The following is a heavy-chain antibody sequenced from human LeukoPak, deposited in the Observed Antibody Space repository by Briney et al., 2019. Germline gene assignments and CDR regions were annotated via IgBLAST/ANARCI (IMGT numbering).Heavy chain of an antibody. D-gene: IGHD4-17*01. V-gene: IGHV3-7*01. CDR2: MNPDGSAI. CDR3: ARRRRGDYDYYFDY. CDR1: GFSFSGSW. J-gene: IGHJ4*02. Sequence: GGSLRLSCTASGFSFSGSWMSWVRQLPGKGLEWLADMNPDGSAIVYVDSVKGRFTVSRNNAKNSLYLQMDGLRAEDTAVYYCARRRRGDYDYYFDYWGQGTLVTVSS.